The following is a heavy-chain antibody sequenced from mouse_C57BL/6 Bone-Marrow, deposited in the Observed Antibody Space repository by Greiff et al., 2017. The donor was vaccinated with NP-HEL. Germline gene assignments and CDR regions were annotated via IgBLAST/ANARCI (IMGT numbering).Heavy chain of an antibody. D-gene: IGHD3-2*02. V-gene: IGHV1-82*01. Sequence: QVQLQQSGPELVKPGASVKISCKASGYAFSSSWMNWVKQRPGKGLEWIGRIYPGDGDTNYNGKFKGKATLTADKSSSTAYMQLSSLTSEDSAVYFCARAQAKDVRFAYWGQGTLVTVSA. CDR1: GYAFSSSW. CDR3: ARAQAKDVRFAY. J-gene: IGHJ3*01. CDR2: IYPGDGDT.